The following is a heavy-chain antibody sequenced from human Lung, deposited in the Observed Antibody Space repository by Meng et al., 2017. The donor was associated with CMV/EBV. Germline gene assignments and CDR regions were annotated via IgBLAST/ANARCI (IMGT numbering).Heavy chain of an antibody. D-gene: IGHD6-19*01. CDR2: ISCYNGDT. Sequence: VRLMQSGAEVKKPGASVRVSCKASGYTFTHHGISWIRQAPGQGLEWMGWISCYNGDTNYAQKFQGRVTMTTDTSTSTAYMDLRSLRSDDTAVYYCARDPSNTSGRYAYFDYWGQGTLVTVSS. V-gene: IGHV1-18*01. J-gene: IGHJ4*02. CDR3: ARDPSNTSGRYAYFDY. CDR1: GYTFTHHG.